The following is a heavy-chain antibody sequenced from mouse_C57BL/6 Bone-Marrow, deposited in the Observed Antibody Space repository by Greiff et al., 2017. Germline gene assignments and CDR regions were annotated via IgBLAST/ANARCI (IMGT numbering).Heavy chain of an antibody. Sequence: EVQLVESGAGLVQPGESLKLSCESTEYEFPSHDMSWVRKTPEQRLELVAAINSDGGSTYYPDTIERRFIISRDNTKMTLYLQMSRLRSEDTALYYCARQRRLQDAMDYWGQGTSVTVSS. CDR1: EYEFPSHD. D-gene: IGHD3-2*02. CDR2: INSDGGST. CDR3: ARQRRLQDAMDY. J-gene: IGHJ4*01. V-gene: IGHV5-2*01.